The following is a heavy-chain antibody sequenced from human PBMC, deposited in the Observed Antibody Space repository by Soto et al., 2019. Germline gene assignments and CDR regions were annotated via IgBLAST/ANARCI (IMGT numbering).Heavy chain of an antibody. CDR1: GGSISSGGYS. J-gene: IGHJ4*02. V-gene: IGHV4-30-2*01. D-gene: IGHD2-15*01. CDR3: ARGQVVAAQH. Sequence: QLQLQESGSGLVKPSQTLSLTCAVSGGSISSGGYSWSWIRQPPGKGLEWIGYIYHSGSTYYNPSPKSRVTISVERSKNPFSPELSSVTAADTAVYYCARGQVVAAQHWGQGTLVTVSS. CDR2: IYHSGST.